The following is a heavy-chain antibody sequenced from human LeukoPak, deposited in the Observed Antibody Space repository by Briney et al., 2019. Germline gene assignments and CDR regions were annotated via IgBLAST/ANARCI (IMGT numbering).Heavy chain of an antibody. D-gene: IGHD1-26*01. CDR3: ARVLSGCETTRCELDY. Sequence: PGGSLRLSCAASGFAFSTYSMNWARQAPGKGLEWVSSISSSSTYIYYADSVKGRVTISRDNAKNSLYLQMNSLRAKDTAVYYCARVLSGCETTRCELDYWGQGTLVTVSS. V-gene: IGHV3-21*01. CDR1: GFAFSTYS. J-gene: IGHJ4*02. CDR2: ISSSSTYI.